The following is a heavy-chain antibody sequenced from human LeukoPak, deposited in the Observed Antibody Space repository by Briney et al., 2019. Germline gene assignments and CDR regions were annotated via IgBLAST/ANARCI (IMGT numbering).Heavy chain of an antibody. Sequence: PSGTLSLTCAVSGGSISSSNWWSWVRQPPGKGLEWNGEIYHSGSTNYNPSLKSRVTISVDKSKNQFSLKLSSVTAADTAVYYCARDSSKYYDFWSGYPTLDYWGQGTLVTVSS. V-gene: IGHV4-4*02. J-gene: IGHJ4*02. CDR2: IYHSGST. CDR3: ARDSSKYYDFWSGYPTLDY. CDR1: GGSISSSNW. D-gene: IGHD3-3*01.